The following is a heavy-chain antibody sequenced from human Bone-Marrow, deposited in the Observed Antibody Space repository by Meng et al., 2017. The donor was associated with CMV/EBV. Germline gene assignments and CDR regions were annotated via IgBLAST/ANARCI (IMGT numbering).Heavy chain of an antibody. J-gene: IGHJ6*02. CDR1: GYTFTGYY. Sequence: ASVKVSCKASGYTFTGYYMHWVRQAPGQGLEWMGWINPNSGGTNYAQKFQGRVTMTRDTSISTAYMELSRLRSDDTAVYYCARGLKQWTYYYYGMDVWGQGTTVTVSS. V-gene: IGHV1-2*02. D-gene: IGHD6-19*01. CDR3: ARGLKQWTYYYYGMDV. CDR2: INPNSGGT.